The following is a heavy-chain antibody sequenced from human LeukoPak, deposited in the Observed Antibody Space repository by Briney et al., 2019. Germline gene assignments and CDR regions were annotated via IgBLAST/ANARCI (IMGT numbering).Heavy chain of an antibody. J-gene: IGHJ4*02. CDR1: GYTFTSYA. CDR2: INAGNGNT. D-gene: IGHD3-22*01. Sequence: ASVKVSCKASGYTFTSYAIHWVRQAPGQRLEWMGWINAGNGNTKYLQKFQGRVTITADESTSTAYMELSSLRSEDTAVYYCARVNYYDSSGYYYFDYWGQGTLVTVSS. V-gene: IGHV1-3*01. CDR3: ARVNYYDSSGYYYFDY.